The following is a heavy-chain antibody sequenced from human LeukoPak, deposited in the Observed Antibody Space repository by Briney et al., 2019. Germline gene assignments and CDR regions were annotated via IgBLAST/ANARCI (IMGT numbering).Heavy chain of an antibody. CDR2: ISGSGGST. J-gene: IGHJ4*02. Sequence: GGSLRLSCAASGFTFSSYAMSWVRQGPGKGLEWVSAISGSGGSTYNADSVKGRFTISRDNSKNTLYLQMNSLRAEDTAVYYCAKDLIVGATSPVGYWGQGTLVTVSS. V-gene: IGHV3-23*01. CDR3: AKDLIVGATSPVGY. CDR1: GFTFSSYA. D-gene: IGHD1-26*01.